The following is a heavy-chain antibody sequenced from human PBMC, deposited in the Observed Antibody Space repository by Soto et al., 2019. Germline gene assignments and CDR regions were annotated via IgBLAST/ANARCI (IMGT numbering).Heavy chain of an antibody. CDR1: GGSFSGYY. J-gene: IGHJ4*02. V-gene: IGHV4-34*01. D-gene: IGHD1-26*01. CDR2: INHSGST. Sequence: SETLSLTCAVYGGSFSGYYWSWIRQPPGKGLEWIGEINHSGSTNYNPSLKSRVTISVDTSKNQFSLKLSSVTAADTAVYYCARGPLIVGATADQSTYFDYWGQGTLVTVSS. CDR3: ARGPLIVGATADQSTYFDY.